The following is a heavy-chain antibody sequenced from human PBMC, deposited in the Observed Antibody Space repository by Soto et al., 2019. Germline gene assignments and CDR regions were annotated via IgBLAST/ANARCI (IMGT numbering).Heavy chain of an antibody. CDR3: AREWFPSGIAVAAPPADYYGMDV. D-gene: IGHD6-19*01. CDR2: ISAYNGNT. V-gene: IGHV1-18*01. CDR1: GYTFTSYG. Sequence: ASVKVSCKASGYTFTSYGISWVRQAPGQGLEWMGWISAYNGNTNCAQKLQGRVTMTTDTSTSTAYMELRSLRSDDTAVYYCAREWFPSGIAVAAPPADYYGMDVWGQGTTVTVSS. J-gene: IGHJ6*02.